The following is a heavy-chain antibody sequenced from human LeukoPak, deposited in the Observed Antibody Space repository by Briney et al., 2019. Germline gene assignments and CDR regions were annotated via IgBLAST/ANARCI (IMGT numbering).Heavy chain of an antibody. J-gene: IGHJ5*02. CDR3: ARGPYCSSTSCFNWFDP. Sequence: GESLKISCKGSGYSFTSYWIGWVRQMPGKGLEWMGIIYPGDSDTRYSPSFQGQVTISADKSISTAYLQWSSLKASDTAMYYCARGPYCSSTSCFNWFDPWGQGTPVTVSS. CDR2: IYPGDSDT. V-gene: IGHV5-51*01. CDR1: GYSFTSYW. D-gene: IGHD2-2*01.